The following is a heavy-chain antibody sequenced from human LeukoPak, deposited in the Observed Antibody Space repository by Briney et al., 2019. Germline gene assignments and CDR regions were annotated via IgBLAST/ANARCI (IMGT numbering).Heavy chain of an antibody. Sequence: GGSLRLSCAASGFIFDDYAIHWVQQAPGKGLEWVSGISWNSGSMEYADSVKGRFTISRDNAKNSLYLQMNSLRVEDTALYYCARVQSGGGLTAAGPFDYWGQGSLVTVSS. CDR1: GFIFDDYA. CDR2: ISWNSGSM. J-gene: IGHJ4*02. V-gene: IGHV3-9*01. CDR3: ARVQSGGGLTAAGPFDY. D-gene: IGHD6-13*01.